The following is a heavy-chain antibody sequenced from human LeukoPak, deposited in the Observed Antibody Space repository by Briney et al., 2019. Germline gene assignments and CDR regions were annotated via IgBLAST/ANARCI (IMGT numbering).Heavy chain of an antibody. Sequence: GASVKVSCKASGYTFTGYYMHRVRQAPGQGLEWMGWINPSSGGTNYAQKFQGRVTMTRDTSISTAYMELSRLRSDDTAVYYCARGWSGSYYSHYYYYMDVWGKGTTVTVSS. D-gene: IGHD1-26*01. J-gene: IGHJ6*03. CDR1: GYTFTGYY. CDR3: ARGWSGSYYSHYYYYMDV. CDR2: INPSSGGT. V-gene: IGHV1-2*02.